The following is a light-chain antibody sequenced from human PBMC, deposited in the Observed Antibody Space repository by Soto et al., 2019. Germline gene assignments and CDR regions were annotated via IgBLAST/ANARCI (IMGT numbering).Light chain of an antibody. J-gene: IGKJ5*01. CDR2: DAS. CDR1: ESVGIH. Sequence: EIVETQSQATLCLYEGERGTLSFRASESVGIHLAWYHQEPAQAPKLLIFDASTRATGVPARFSGSGSGTEFTLTVSSLQSEDIAVYFCHQYNNWPPNVGQGTRLE. V-gene: IGKV3-15*01. CDR3: HQYNNWPPN.